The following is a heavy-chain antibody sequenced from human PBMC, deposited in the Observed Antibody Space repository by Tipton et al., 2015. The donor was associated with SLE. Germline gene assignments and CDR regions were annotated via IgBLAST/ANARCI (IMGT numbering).Heavy chain of an antibody. V-gene: IGHV4-34*01. J-gene: IGHJ4*02. CDR2: INHSGST. CDR3: ARAAGNFGDYFDN. D-gene: IGHD3-10*01. Sequence: TLSLTCAVYGGSFSGYYWNWIRQPPGKGLEWIGEINHSGSTNYNPSLKSRVTISVDTSKNQFSLKLSSVTAADTAVYYCARAAGNFGDYFDNWGQGILVTVSS. CDR1: GGSFSGYY.